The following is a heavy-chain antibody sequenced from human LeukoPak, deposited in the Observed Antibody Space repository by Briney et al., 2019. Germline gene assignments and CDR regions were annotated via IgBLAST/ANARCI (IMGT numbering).Heavy chain of an antibody. V-gene: IGHV3-43D*03. CDR3: ANGHTTEDSSSWFDY. D-gene: IGHD6-13*01. CDR1: GFTFDDYA. CDR2: ISWDGGST. Sequence: GGSLRLSCAASGFTFDDYAMHWVRQAPGKGLEWVSLISWDGGSTYYADSVKGRFTISRDNSKNSLYLQMNSLRAEDTALYYCANGHTTEDSSSWFDYWGQRTLVTVSS. J-gene: IGHJ4*02.